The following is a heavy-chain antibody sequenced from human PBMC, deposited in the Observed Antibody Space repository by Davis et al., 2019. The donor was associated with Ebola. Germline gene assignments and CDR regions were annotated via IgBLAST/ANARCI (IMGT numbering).Heavy chain of an antibody. Sequence: GESLKISCAASGFTFSSYAMSWVRQAPGKGLEWVAVISYDGSNKYYADSVKGRFTISRDNSKNTLYLQMNSLRAEDTAVYYCARDRPVAVAGTSIPYYYYYGMDVWGQGTTVTVSS. CDR3: ARDRPVAVAGTSIPYYYYYGMDV. D-gene: IGHD6-19*01. V-gene: IGHV3-30*04. J-gene: IGHJ6*02. CDR2: ISYDGSNK. CDR1: GFTFSSYA.